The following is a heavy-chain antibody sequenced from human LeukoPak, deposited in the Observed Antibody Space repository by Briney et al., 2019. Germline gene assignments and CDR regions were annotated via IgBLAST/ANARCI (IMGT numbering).Heavy chain of an antibody. V-gene: IGHV4-39*07. CDR1: GASVTTYPYY. J-gene: IGHJ5*01. CDR2: VTYTGNT. D-gene: IGHD3-9*01. Sequence: SETLSLTCTVSGASVTTYPYYWTWIRQPPGKGLEWIGSVTYTGNTFYNPSLQSRVTIPIDASKNQFSLNLSSVTAADTAIYFCARTPTGFPNWFDSWGRGTPVTVSS. CDR3: ARTPTGFPNWFDS.